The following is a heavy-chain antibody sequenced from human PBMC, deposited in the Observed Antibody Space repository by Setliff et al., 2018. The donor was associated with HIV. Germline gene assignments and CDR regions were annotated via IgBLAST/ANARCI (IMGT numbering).Heavy chain of an antibody. CDR1: GFTFSNNW. J-gene: IGHJ4*02. D-gene: IGHD3-16*01. Sequence: GSLRLSCAASGFTFSNNWMSWVRQAPGKGLEWVANIKQDGSEKYYVDSVKGRFTISRDNAKNSLYLQMNSLRAEDTAVYYCARDLDYGDDWGQGTLVTVS. V-gene: IGHV3-7*01. CDR2: IKQDGSEK. CDR3: ARDLDYGDD.